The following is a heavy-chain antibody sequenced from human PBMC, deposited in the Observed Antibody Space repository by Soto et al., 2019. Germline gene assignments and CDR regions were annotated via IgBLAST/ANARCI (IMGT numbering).Heavy chain of an antibody. Sequence: EVQLVESGGGLVKPGGSLRLSCAASGFTFSSYSMNWVRQAPGKGLEWVSSISSSSSYIYYADSVKGRFTISRDNAKNSLYLQMNSLRAEDTAVYYCASHGYGDYVRFAYWGQGPLVTVSS. V-gene: IGHV3-21*01. J-gene: IGHJ4*02. D-gene: IGHD4-17*01. CDR1: GFTFSSYS. CDR3: ASHGYGDYVRFAY. CDR2: ISSSSSYI.